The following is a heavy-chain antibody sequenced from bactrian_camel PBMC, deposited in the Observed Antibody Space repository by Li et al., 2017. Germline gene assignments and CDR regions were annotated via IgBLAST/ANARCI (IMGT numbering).Heavy chain of an antibody. CDR2: IDRSGAT. CDR1: EHTYSIYC. Sequence: QVQLVESGGGSVQAGESLTLTCAASEHTYSIYCMAWFRQSAGNEREGVAFIDRSGATEYAESVKGRFTISRDNANHTLYLQMNTLKLEDTAMYYCAADLNTCKTYQAIHDLSGGYFAYNGRGTQVTVS. J-gene: IGHJ4*01. V-gene: IGHV3S53*01. D-gene: IGHD2*01.